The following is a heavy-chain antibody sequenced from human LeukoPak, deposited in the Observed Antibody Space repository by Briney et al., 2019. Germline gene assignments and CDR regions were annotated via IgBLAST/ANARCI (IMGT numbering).Heavy chain of an antibody. D-gene: IGHD6-13*01. CDR2: TYYRSKWYN. V-gene: IGHV6-1*01. CDR3: XXXNYGSSWFAMDV. CDR1: GDSVSSNSAS. Sequence: SQTLSLTCAISGDSVSSNSASWNWIRQSPSRGLEWLGRTYYRSKWYNDYAVSVKSRITINPDTSKNQFSLQLNSVTPEDTAVXXXXXXNYGSSWFAMDVWGQGTTVTVSS. J-gene: IGHJ6*02.